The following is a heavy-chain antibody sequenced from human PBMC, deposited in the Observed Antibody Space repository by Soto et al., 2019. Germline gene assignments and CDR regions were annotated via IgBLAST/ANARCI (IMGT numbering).Heavy chain of an antibody. Sequence: SETLSLTCTVSGGSISSSSYYWGWVRQPPGKGLEWIGNIYYGGSTYYNPSLASRVTISVDTSKNQFSLTLSSVTAADTAVFYCARLANSGHFYYFDYWGQGTLVTVSS. CDR1: GGSISSSSYY. D-gene: IGHD3-22*01. J-gene: IGHJ4*02. CDR3: ARLANSGHFYYFDY. V-gene: IGHV4-39*01. CDR2: IYYGGST.